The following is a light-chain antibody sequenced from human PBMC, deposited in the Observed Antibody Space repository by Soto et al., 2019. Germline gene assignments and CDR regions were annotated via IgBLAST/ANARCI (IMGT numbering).Light chain of an antibody. Sequence: QSVLTQPPSTSGTPGQRVTISCSGSTSNIGSNTVSWYQQLPGTAPKLLIYGHNQRSSGVPDRFSGSKSGSSASLAISGLQSEDEADYYCGVWDDRLISYIFGAGTKLTVL. CDR2: GHN. CDR3: GVWDDRLISYI. J-gene: IGLJ1*01. CDR1: TSNIGSNT. V-gene: IGLV1-44*01.